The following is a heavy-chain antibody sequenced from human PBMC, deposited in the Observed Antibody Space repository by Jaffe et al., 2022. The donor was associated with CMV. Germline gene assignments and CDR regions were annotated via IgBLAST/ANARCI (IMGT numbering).Heavy chain of an antibody. D-gene: IGHD6-19*01. J-gene: IGHJ6*03. CDR2: ISGSGDRT. Sequence: EVQLVESGGGLVQPGESLRLSCAASGFTLSSYGMSWVRQAPGKGLEWVSGISGSGDRTFYADSVKGRFTISRDLSKNTLYVQMNSLRADDTAIYYCARDSKSYSSGWYYMGVWGKGTTVTVSS. CDR1: GFTLSSYG. V-gene: IGHV3-23*04. CDR3: ARDSKSYSSGWYYMGV.